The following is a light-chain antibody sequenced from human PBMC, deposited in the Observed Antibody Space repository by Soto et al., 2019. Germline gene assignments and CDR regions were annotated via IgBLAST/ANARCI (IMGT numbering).Light chain of an antibody. J-gene: IGKJ4*01. CDR2: LGF. CDR3: MQSLQTPLT. Sequence: IVMTQSPRSLPVTPGEPASISCKSSQSLLHSNGYTYLDWYLQKPGQSPQLLIYLGFNRASGVPERFSGSGSGADFTLKISSVEAEDVGVYYCMQSLQTPLTFGGGTKVEIK. CDR1: QSLLHSNGYTY. V-gene: IGKV2-28*01.